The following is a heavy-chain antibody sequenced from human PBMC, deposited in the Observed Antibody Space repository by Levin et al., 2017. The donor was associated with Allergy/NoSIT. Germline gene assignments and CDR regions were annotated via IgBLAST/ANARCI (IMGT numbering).Heavy chain of an antibody. CDR2: ISYDGSNK. D-gene: IGHD3-9*01. CDR3: AKDHYDILTGYDKSLYYFDY. J-gene: IGHJ4*02. Sequence: GGSLRLSCAASGFTFSSYGMHWVRQAPGKGLEWVAVISYDGSNKYYADSVKGRFTISRDNSKNTLYLQMNSLRAEDTAVYYCAKDHYDILTGYDKSLYYFDYWGQGTLVTVSS. CDR1: GFTFSSYG. V-gene: IGHV3-30*18.